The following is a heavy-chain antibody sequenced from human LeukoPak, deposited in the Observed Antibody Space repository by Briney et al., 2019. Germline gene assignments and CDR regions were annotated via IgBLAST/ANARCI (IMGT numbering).Heavy chain of an antibody. D-gene: IGHD6-13*01. V-gene: IGHV3-9*01. CDR1: GFTFDDYA. J-gene: IGHJ2*01. CDR2: ISWNSGSI. Sequence: GGSLRLSCAASGFTFDDYAMHWVRQAPGKGLEWVSGISWNSGSIGYADSVKGRFTISRDNAKNSLYLQMNSLRAEDTALYYCAKDISGIAAAGKSWYFDLWGRGTLVTVSS. CDR3: AKDISGIAAAGKSWYFDL.